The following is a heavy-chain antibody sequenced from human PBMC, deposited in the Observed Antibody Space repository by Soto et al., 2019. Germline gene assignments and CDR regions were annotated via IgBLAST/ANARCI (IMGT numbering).Heavy chain of an antibody. D-gene: IGHD1-26*01. Sequence: SETLSLTCAVSGGSISSGGFSWSWIRQPPGKGLESIGYIYHSGSTYYNPSLKSRVTISVDRSKNQFSLKLSSVTAADTAVYYCASGPSRSAIVGAIDYWGQGTLVTVSS. CDR3: ASGPSRSAIVGAIDY. J-gene: IGHJ4*02. V-gene: IGHV4-30-2*01. CDR2: IYHSGST. CDR1: GGSISSGGFS.